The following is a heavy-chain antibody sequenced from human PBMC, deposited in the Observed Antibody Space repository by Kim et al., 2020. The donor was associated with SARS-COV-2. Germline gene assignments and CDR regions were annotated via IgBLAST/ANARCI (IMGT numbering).Heavy chain of an antibody. CDR3: ARGHPGYYYGSGSWNDAFDI. CDR1: GFTFSSYA. Sequence: GGSLRLSCAASGFTFSSYAMHWVRQAPGKGLEWVAVISYDGSNKYYADSVKGRFTISRDNSKNTLYLQMNSLRAEDTAVYYCARGHPGYYYGSGSWNDAFDIWGQGTMVTVSS. CDR2: ISYDGSNK. D-gene: IGHD3-10*01. J-gene: IGHJ3*02. V-gene: IGHV3-30*04.